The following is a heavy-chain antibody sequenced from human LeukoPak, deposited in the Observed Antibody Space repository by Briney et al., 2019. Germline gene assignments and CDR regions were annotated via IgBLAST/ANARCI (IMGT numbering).Heavy chain of an antibody. D-gene: IGHD2-21*02. V-gene: IGHV3-21*01. CDR3: ARDVHIVVVTAEGDAFDI. CDR1: GFTFSSYS. CDR2: ISSSSSYI. J-gene: IGHJ3*02. Sequence: GGSLRLSCAASGFTFSSYSMNWVRQAPGKGLEWVSSISSSSSYIYYADSVKGRFTISRDNAKNSLYLQMNSLRAEDTAVYYCARDVHIVVVTAEGDAFDIWGQGTMVTVSS.